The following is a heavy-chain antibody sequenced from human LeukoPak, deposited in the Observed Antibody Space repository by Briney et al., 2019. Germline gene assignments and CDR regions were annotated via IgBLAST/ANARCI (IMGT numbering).Heavy chain of an antibody. D-gene: IGHD3-22*01. CDR1: GGSFSGYY. V-gene: IGHV4-34*01. Sequence: SETLSLTCAVYGGSFSGYYWSWIRQPPGKGLEWIGEINHSGSTNYNPSLKSRVTISVDTSKNQFSLKLSSVTAADTAVYYCAGNPRYYYYDSSDYGRQPGVYYYYGMDVWGQGTTVTVSS. J-gene: IGHJ6*02. CDR2: INHSGST. CDR3: AGNPRYYYYDSSDYGRQPGVYYYYGMDV.